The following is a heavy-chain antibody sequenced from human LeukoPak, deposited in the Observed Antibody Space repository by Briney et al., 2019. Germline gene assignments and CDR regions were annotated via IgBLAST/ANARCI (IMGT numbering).Heavy chain of an antibody. D-gene: IGHD6-13*01. Sequence: SETLSLTCTVSGGSISSSSYYWSWIRQPPGKGLEWIGEINHSGSTNYNPSLKSRVTISVDTSKNQFSLKLSSVTAADTAVYYCARSAAGPYYYYYYMDVWGKGTTVTISS. CDR3: ARSAAGPYYYYYYMDV. J-gene: IGHJ6*03. CDR1: GGSISSSSYY. V-gene: IGHV4-39*07. CDR2: INHSGST.